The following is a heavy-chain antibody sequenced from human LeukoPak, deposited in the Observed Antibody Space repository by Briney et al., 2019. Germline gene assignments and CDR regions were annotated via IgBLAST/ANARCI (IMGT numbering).Heavy chain of an antibody. CDR1: GVSISSSSSIC. CDR3: ARNGGNSDYDY. V-gene: IGHV4-4*02. CDR2: IYDSGAT. Sequence: PSETLSLTCAVSGVSISSSSSICWTWVRQPPGKGLEWIGEIYDSGATNYNPPLKSRVTMLLDKSKNQFSLKLNSVTAADTAVYYCARNGGNSDYDYWGQGTLVTVSA. D-gene: IGHD4-23*01. J-gene: IGHJ4*02.